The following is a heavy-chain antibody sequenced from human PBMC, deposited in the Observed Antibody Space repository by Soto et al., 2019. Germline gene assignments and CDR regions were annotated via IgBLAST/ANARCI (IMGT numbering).Heavy chain of an antibody. D-gene: IGHD2-15*01. Sequence: EVPLVESGGGLVQSGGSLRLSCAASGFNFSSYWMQRVRQDPGKGLVWVSRINGDGSSTNYAHSVKGRFTIYRDNARNTLYLQMNSLGAEDTGLYYCARGAGGFYYMDVGGKGTTVTVS. J-gene: IGHJ6*03. V-gene: IGHV3-74*01. CDR3: ARGAGGFYYMDV. CDR2: INGDGSST. CDR1: GFNFSSYW.